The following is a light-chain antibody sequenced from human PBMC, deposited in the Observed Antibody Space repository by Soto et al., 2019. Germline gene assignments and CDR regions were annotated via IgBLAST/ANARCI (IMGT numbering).Light chain of an antibody. CDR2: SDN. Sequence: QSVLTQPPSASGTPGQRVTISCSGSSSNIGTYSVSWYQQFPGTAPRLLIYSDNQRPSGVPDRFSASKSGASASLAISGLQSEDEADFYCAAWDDSLNGWVFGTGTKVT. CDR3: AAWDDSLNGWV. J-gene: IGLJ1*01. V-gene: IGLV1-44*01. CDR1: SSNIGTYS.